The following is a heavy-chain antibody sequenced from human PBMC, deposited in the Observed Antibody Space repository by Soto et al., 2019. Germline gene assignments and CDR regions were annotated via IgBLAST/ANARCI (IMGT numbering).Heavy chain of an antibody. J-gene: IGHJ4*02. CDR1: GDSINSDNYY. CDR3: ARLEGLATISYYFDY. V-gene: IGHV4-39*01. D-gene: IGHD3-9*01. CDR2: IYYRGNT. Sequence: QLQLQESGPGLVKPSETLSLTCSVSGDSINSDNYYWGWIRQPPGKGLEWIGSIYYRGNTYYNPSLKTRVTISPDKSKRQFSLKLNSVTAADSAVYFCARLEGLATISYYFDYWGQGTLVTVSS.